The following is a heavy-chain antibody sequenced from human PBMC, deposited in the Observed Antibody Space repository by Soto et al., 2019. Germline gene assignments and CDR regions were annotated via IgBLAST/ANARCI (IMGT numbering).Heavy chain of an antibody. CDR3: AGAVGRGGSSWYRGGYDS. CDR2: INPDSGGT. CDR1: GYSFTAYY. D-gene: IGHD1-26*01. V-gene: IGHV1-2*04. Sequence: ASVKVSCRASGYSFTAYYIHWVRQAPGQGLEWMGWINPDSGGTDYAQKFEGWVTLTRDTSIDTVYMELPRLKSNDTAVYYCAGAVGRGGSSWYRGGYDSWGQGTQVTVSS. J-gene: IGHJ4*02.